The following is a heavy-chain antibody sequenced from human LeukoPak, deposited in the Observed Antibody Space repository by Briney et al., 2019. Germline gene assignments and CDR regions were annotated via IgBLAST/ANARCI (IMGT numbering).Heavy chain of an antibody. J-gene: IGHJ4*02. CDR3: AREHSSSSGKVFDY. V-gene: IGHV1-2*02. D-gene: IGHD6-6*01. CDR2: INPNSGGT. CDR1: GYTFPGYY. Sequence: ASVKVSCKASGYTFPGYYMHWVRQAPGQGLEWMGCINPNSGGTNYAQKFQGRGTMTRDTSISTAYMELSRLRSDDTAVYYCAREHSSSSGKVFDYWGQGTLVTVSS.